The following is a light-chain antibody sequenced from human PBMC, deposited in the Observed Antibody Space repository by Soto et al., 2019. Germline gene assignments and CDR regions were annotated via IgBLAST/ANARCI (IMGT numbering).Light chain of an antibody. CDR1: SSDVGSYNL. CDR2: EGS. J-gene: IGLJ2*01. V-gene: IGLV2-23*03. Sequence: QSVLTQPASVSGSPGQSITISCTGTSSDVGSYNLVSWYQQHPGKAPKHMIYEGSKRPSGVSNRVSGSKSGNTASLTISGLQAEDEADYYCCSYAGSSTFDVVFGGGTKLTV. CDR3: CSYAGSSTFDVV.